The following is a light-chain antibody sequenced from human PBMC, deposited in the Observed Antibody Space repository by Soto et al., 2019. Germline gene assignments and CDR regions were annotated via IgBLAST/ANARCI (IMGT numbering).Light chain of an antibody. CDR1: SSNIVRNH. Sequence: QSVLTQPPSDSVTPGQRVTIYCSASSSNIVRNHVNWYQQLPGTAPKLLIDTNSQRPSGVPDRFYGSKSGTSASLAISGLQSEDEADYYCAAWDNRLNGLVFGGGTKVTVL. CDR3: AAWDNRLNGLV. J-gene: IGLJ2*01. V-gene: IGLV1-44*01. CDR2: TNS.